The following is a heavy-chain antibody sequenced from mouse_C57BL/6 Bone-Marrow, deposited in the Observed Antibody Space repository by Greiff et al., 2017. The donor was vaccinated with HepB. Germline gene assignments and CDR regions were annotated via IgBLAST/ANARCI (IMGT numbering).Heavy chain of an antibody. CDR2: ISSGGSYT. Sequence: EVKVVESGGDLVKPGGSLKLSCAASGFTFSSYGMSWVRQTPDKRLEWVATISSGGSYTYYPDSVKGRFTISRDNAKNTLYLQMSSLKSEDTAMYYCARQGSNSFDYWGQGTTLTVSS. J-gene: IGHJ2*01. CDR1: GFTFSSYG. D-gene: IGHD5-1*01. V-gene: IGHV5-6*01. CDR3: ARQGSNSFDY.